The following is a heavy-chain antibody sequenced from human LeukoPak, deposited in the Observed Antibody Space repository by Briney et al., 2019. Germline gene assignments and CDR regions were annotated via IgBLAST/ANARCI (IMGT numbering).Heavy chain of an antibody. CDR2: IYHSGST. Sequence: SETLSLTSVVSGYSMSSGYYWGWIRPPPGKGLEWIGSIYHSGSTYHNPSLKSRVTISVDTSKNQFSLKLSSVTAADTAVYYCARTAMSRYFDLWGRGTLVTVSS. D-gene: IGHD2-21*02. J-gene: IGHJ2*01. CDR3: ARTAMSRYFDL. CDR1: GYSMSSGYY. V-gene: IGHV4-38-2*01.